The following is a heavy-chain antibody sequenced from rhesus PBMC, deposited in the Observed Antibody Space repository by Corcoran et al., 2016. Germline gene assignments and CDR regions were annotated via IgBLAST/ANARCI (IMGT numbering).Heavy chain of an antibody. J-gene: IGHJ4*01. D-gene: IGHD1-44*01. V-gene: IGHV4-93*02. CDR2: RYGSGGST. CDR3: ARQGRVGGTTIDY. CDR1: GGSISSSYW. Sequence: QVQLQESGPGVVKPSETLSLTCAVSGGSISSSYWWSWIRQSPGKGLEWMGGRYGSGGSTEYNPSLKSRVTISIDTSKTQCSLKLSSVTAADTAVYYCARQGRVGGTTIDYWGQGVLVTVSS.